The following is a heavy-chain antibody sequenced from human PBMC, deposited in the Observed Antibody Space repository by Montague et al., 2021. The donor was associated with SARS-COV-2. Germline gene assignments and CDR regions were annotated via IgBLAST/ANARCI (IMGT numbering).Heavy chain of an antibody. CDR1: GGSISSSSYH. J-gene: IGHJ5*02. Sequence: SEALSLTCTVSGGSISSSSYHWGWIRQPPGKGLEWIGSIYYSGSTYYXPSLKSRVTISVDTSKNQFSLKLSSVTAADTAVYYCARQGDQLLLEYWFDPWGQGTLVTVSS. D-gene: IGHD2-2*01. CDR3: ARQGDQLLLEYWFDP. V-gene: IGHV4-39*01. CDR2: IYYSGST.